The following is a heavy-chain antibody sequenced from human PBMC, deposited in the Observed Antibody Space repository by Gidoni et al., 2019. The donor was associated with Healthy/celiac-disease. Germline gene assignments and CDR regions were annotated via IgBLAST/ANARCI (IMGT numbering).Heavy chain of an antibody. D-gene: IGHD3-9*01. J-gene: IGHJ4*02. CDR3: ARDAFYDILTGYYAE. V-gene: IGHV3-48*02. CDR2: ISGSSSTI. Sequence: EVQLVASGGGLVQPGGSLRLSCFASGFTLSSYSMNWFRQAPGKGLEWVSYISGSSSTIYYADSVKGRFTISRDNAKNSLYLQMNSLRDEDTAVYYCARDAFYDILTGYYAEWGQGTLVTVSS. CDR1: GFTLSSYS.